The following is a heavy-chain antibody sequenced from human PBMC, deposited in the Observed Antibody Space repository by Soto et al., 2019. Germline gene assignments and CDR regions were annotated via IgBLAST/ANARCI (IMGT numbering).Heavy chain of an antibody. CDR3: AREGGESSDGLYYFDS. V-gene: IGHV4-30-4*01. CDR1: GGSTSSDNY. D-gene: IGHD3-16*01. Sequence: SETLSLTCTVSGGSTSSDNYWSWIRQSPGKGLEWIGHIYYSGNTDYNPSLKSRLAISIDTSKNQFSLKLSSVTAADTAVYFCAREGGESSDGLYYFDSWGQGSLVTVS. J-gene: IGHJ4*02. CDR2: IYYSGNT.